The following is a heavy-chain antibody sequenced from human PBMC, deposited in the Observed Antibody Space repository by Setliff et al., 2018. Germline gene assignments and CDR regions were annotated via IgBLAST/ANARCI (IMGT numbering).Heavy chain of an antibody. CDR1: GFTFSSYR. J-gene: IGHJ2*01. D-gene: IGHD6-13*01. Sequence: GGSLRLSCAASGFTFSSYRMHWVRQAPGKGLEWVAVIWDDGGNKYHADSVKGRFTISRDDSKNTLYLQMNSLRAEDTAVYYCAKDREAAAGTGGNWYFDLWGRGTLVTVSS. CDR3: AKDREAAAGTGGNWYFDL. CDR2: IWDDGGNK. V-gene: IGHV3-33*06.